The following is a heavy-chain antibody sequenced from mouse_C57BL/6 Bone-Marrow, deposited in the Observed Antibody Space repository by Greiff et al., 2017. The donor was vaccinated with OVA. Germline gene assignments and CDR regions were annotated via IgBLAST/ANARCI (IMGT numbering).Heavy chain of an antibody. CDR2: IYPGSGST. V-gene: IGHV1-55*01. D-gene: IGHD2-3*01. CDR3: ARAYDGYYGGFDY. Sequence: VQLQQPGAELVKPGASVKMSCKASGYTFTSYWITWVKQRPGQGLEWIGDIYPGSGSTNYNEKFKSKATLTVDTSSSTAYMQLSSLTSEGSAVYYCARAYDGYYGGFDYWGQGTTLTVSS. J-gene: IGHJ2*01. CDR1: GYTFTSYW.